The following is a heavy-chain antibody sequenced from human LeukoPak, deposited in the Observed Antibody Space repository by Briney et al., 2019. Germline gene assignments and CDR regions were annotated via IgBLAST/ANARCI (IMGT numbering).Heavy chain of an antibody. Sequence: GESLKISCKGSGYSFTTYWIGWVRQMPGKGLEWMGVIYPGDSDTRYSPSFQGQVTISADKSTSTAYLQWSSLNASDTAMYYCARPPTTMTKLAFDIWGQGTMVTVSS. CDR2: IYPGDSDT. V-gene: IGHV5-51*01. D-gene: IGHD4-17*01. J-gene: IGHJ3*02. CDR3: ARPPTTMTKLAFDI. CDR1: GYSFTTYW.